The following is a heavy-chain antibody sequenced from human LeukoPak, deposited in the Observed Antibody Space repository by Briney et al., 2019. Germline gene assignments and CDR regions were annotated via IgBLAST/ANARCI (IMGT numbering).Heavy chain of an antibody. CDR1: GFTFSSYG. CDR2: IRYDGSNK. J-gene: IGHJ4*02. CDR3: AALSSSRSGRVFDY. D-gene: IGHD6-13*01. V-gene: IGHV3-30*02. Sequence: PGGSLRLSCAASGFTFSSYGMHWVRQAPGKGLEWAAFIRYDGSNKYYADSVKGRFTISRDNSKNTLYLQMNSLRAEDTAVYYCAALSSSRSGRVFDYWGQGTLVTVSS.